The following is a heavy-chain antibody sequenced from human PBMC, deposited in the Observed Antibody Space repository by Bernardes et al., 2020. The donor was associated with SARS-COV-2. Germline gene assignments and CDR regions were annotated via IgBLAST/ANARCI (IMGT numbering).Heavy chain of an antibody. CDR2: IFGSGYNT. Sequence: LRLSCAASGFIFSTYSMSWVRQAPGKGLEWVSAIFGSGYNTYYADSVKGRFTISRDNSKSTLHLLMNSLRAEDTAVYYCAKAGDITGYYDWGQGTLVTVS. D-gene: IGHD3-22*01. V-gene: IGHV3-23*01. CDR1: GFIFSTYS. J-gene: IGHJ4*02. CDR3: AKAGDITGYYD.